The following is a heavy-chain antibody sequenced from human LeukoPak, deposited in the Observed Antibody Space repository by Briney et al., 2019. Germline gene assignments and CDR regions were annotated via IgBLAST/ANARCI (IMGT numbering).Heavy chain of an antibody. Sequence: GGSLRLSCAASGFTFSSYWMSWVRQAPGKGLEWVANIKQDGSEKYYVDSVKGRFTISRDNAKNSLYLQMNSLRAEDTAVYYCARGERAGATWPQPYGYWGQGTLVTVSS. V-gene: IGHV3-7*01. D-gene: IGHD5-12*01. CDR2: IKQDGSEK. CDR3: ARGERAGATWPQPYGY. J-gene: IGHJ4*02. CDR1: GFTFSSYW.